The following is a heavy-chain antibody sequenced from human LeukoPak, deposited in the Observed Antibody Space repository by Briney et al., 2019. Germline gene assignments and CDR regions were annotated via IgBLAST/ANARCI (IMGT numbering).Heavy chain of an antibody. CDR3: TRHDSSWYQDY. D-gene: IGHD6-13*01. CDR1: GFTFSGSA. V-gene: IGHV3-73*01. J-gene: IGHJ4*02. Sequence: GGSLSLSCAASGFTFSGSAMHWVRQASGKGLEWVGRIRSKANSYATAYAASVKGRFTISRDDSKNTAYLQMSSLKTEDTAVYYCTRHDSSWYQDYWGQGTLVTVSS. CDR2: IRSKANSYAT.